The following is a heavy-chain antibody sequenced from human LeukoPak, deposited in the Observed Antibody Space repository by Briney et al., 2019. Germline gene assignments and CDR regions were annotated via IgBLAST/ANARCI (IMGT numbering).Heavy chain of an antibody. D-gene: IGHD1-1*01. CDR2: ISGSTGST. V-gene: IGHV3-23*01. CDR1: GFPFSSDA. Sequence: GGSLRLSCAGSGFPFSSDAMNWVRQAPGKGLEWVASISGSTGSTQYADSVKGRFTVSRDNSKNTLYLQMNSLRADDTAVYYCAKAPPYKKYFDYWGQGTLVTVSS. CDR3: AKAPPYKKYFDY. J-gene: IGHJ4*02.